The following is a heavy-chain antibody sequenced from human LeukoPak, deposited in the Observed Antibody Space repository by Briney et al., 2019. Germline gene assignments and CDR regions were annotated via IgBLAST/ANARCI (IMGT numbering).Heavy chain of an antibody. D-gene: IGHD3-22*01. CDR3: AKRGVVIRVILVGFHKEAYYFDS. CDR2: ISDSGGGT. V-gene: IGHV3-23*01. Sequence: GGSLRLSCAVSGITLSNYGMSWVRQAPGKGLEWVAGISDSGGGTKYADSVRGRFTISRDNPKNTLYLQMNSLRAEDTAVYFCAKRGVVIRVILVGFHKEAYYFDSWGQGALVTVSS. J-gene: IGHJ4*02. CDR1: GITLSNYG.